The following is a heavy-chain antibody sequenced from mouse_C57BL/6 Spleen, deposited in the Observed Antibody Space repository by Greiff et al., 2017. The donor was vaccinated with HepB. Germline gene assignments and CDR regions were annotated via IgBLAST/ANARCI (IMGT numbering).Heavy chain of an antibody. CDR1: GYTFTSYW. Sequence: VQLQQSGAELVKPGASVKLSCKASGYTFTSYWMHWVKQRPGQGLEWIGMIHPNSGSTNYNEKFKSKATLTVDKSSSTAYMQLSRLTSEDSAVYYCARQDGSLEDPYYFDYWGQGTTLTVSS. CDR3: ARQDGSLEDPYYFDY. D-gene: IGHD2-3*01. J-gene: IGHJ2*01. CDR2: IHPNSGST. V-gene: IGHV1-64*01.